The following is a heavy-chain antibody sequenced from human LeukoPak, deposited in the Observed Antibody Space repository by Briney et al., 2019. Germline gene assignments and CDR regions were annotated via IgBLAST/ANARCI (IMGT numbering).Heavy chain of an antibody. CDR2: ISGYNGKT. D-gene: IGHD5-18*01. V-gene: IGHV1-18*01. CDR1: GYTFNTYG. J-gene: IGHJ4*02. Sequence: ASVKVSCKASGYTFNTYGITWVRRAPGQGLEWMGWISGYNGKTKYAQKLQDRVTMTTDTSTTTAYMELRSLRSDDTAVYYCARDSVDTAMGPFDYWGQGTLVTVSS. CDR3: ARDSVDTAMGPFDY.